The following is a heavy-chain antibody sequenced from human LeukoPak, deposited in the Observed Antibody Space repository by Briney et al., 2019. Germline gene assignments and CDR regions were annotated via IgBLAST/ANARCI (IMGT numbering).Heavy chain of an antibody. Sequence: PSETLSLTCTVSGGSISSYYWSCIRQPAGKGLEWIGRIYTSGSTNYNPSLKSRVTISVDTSKNQFSLKLSSVTAADTAAYYCARAYYDFWSGYYYYYMDVWGKGTTVTVSS. J-gene: IGHJ6*03. CDR2: IYTSGST. CDR1: GGSISSYY. CDR3: ARAYYDFWSGYYYYYMDV. V-gene: IGHV4-4*07. D-gene: IGHD3-3*01.